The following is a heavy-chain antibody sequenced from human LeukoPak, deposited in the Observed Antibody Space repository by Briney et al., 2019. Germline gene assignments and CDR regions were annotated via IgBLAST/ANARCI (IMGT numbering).Heavy chain of an antibody. CDR3: ARAGGYYDSSGYYGTFDY. J-gene: IGHJ4*02. D-gene: IGHD3-22*01. Sequence: SETLSLTCTVSGGSISSGSYYWSWIRQPAGKGLEWIGRIYTSGSTNYNPSLKSRVTISVDTSKNQFSLKLSSVTAADTAVYYCARAGGYYDSSGYYGTFDYWGQGTLVTVSS. V-gene: IGHV4-61*02. CDR1: GGSISSGSYY. CDR2: IYTSGST.